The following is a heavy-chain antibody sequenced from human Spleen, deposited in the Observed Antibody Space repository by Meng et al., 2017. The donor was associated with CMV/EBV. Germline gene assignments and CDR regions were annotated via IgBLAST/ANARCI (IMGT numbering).Heavy chain of an antibody. CDR1: GFTFSDYY. Sequence: GGSLRLSCAASGFTFSDYYMSRIRQAPGKGLEWVSYISSSGSTIYYADSVKGRFTISRDNAKNSLYLQMNSLRAEDTAVYYCARDGTYYDFWSGYSTFGYFDYWGQGTLVTISS. D-gene: IGHD3-3*01. CDR3: ARDGTYYDFWSGYSTFGYFDY. J-gene: IGHJ4*02. V-gene: IGHV3-11*04. CDR2: ISSSGSTI.